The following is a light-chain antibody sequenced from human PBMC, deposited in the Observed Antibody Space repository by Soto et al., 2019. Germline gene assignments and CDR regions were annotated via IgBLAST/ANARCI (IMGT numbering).Light chain of an antibody. CDR1: QSISIW. J-gene: IGKJ1*01. CDR2: DXX. Sequence: DIQMTQSPSTLSASVGDRVTITCRASQSISIWLAWYQQKPGRAPKXXXXDXXRXERGDPSRFSGSGSGTEFTLTISSLQPDDFATYYCQHYDSYSGTFGQGTKVDIK. CDR3: QHYDSYSGT. V-gene: IGKV1-5*01.